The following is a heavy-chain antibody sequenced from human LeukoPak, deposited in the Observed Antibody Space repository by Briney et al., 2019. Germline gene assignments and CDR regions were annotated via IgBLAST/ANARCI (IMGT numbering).Heavy chain of an antibody. J-gene: IGHJ4*02. CDR2: LRGDGST. CDR3: AKASWVSNGDAVL. V-gene: IGHV3-23*01. CDR1: GFTFSSYA. D-gene: IGHD1-1*01. Sequence: TGGSLRLSCAASGFTFSSYAMSWVRQAPARGLEWVSSLRGDGSTFYADSVKGRFTLSRDGSRNTVYFQLNSLRVEDTAVYYCAKASWVSNGDAVLWGQGTLVTVFS.